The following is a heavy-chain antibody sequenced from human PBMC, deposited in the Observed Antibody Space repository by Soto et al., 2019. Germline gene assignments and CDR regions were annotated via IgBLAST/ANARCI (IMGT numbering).Heavy chain of an antibody. CDR3: ARLKGMNTITYFGH. D-gene: IGHD1-1*01. CDR1: GYDFATYW. Sequence: GESLKISCTVSGYDFATYWIGWVRQVPGKGLEWIGIIYPSDSDSRYSPSFQGQVSISADTSVSTAYLQWRTLKASDTAMYYCARLKGMNTITYFGHWGLGTLVTVSS. V-gene: IGHV5-51*01. CDR2: IYPSDSDS. J-gene: IGHJ4*02.